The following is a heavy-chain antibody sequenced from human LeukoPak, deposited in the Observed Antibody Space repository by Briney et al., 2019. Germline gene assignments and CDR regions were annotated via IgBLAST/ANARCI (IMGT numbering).Heavy chain of an antibody. J-gene: IGHJ4*02. Sequence: GGSLRLSCAASGFTFSSYSMNWVRQAPGKGLEWVSYISSSSSTIYYADSVKGRFTISRDNAKNSLYLQMNSLRAEDTAVYYCARDPSGGSGDYCGQGTLVAVSS. CDR1: GFTFSSYS. CDR3: ARDPSGGSGDY. CDR2: ISSSSSTI. V-gene: IGHV3-48*01. D-gene: IGHD2-15*01.